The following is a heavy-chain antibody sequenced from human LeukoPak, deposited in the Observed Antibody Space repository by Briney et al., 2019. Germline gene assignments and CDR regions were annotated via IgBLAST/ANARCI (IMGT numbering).Heavy chain of an antibody. CDR1: GGSVSSGSYY. J-gene: IGHJ4*02. CDR2: IYYSGST. V-gene: IGHV4-61*01. CDR3: AREGPGWLQLE. Sequence: SETLSLTCTVSGGSVSSGSYYWSWIRQTPGKGLEWIGYIYYSGSTNYNPSLKSRVTISVDTSKNQFSLKLSSVTAADTAVYYCAREGPGWLQLEWGQGTLVTVSS. D-gene: IGHD1-1*01.